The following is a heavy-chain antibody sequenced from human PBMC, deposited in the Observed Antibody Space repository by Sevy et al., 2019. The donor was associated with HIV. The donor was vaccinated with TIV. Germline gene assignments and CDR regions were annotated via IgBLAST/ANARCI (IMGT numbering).Heavy chain of an antibody. CDR3: ARDKGESSSSFLGELSY. J-gene: IGHJ4*02. D-gene: IGHD3-16*02. V-gene: IGHV3-30*04. CDR2: ISSDGRNK. CDR1: GFTFSRYA. Sequence: GGSLRLSCAASGFTFSRYAMNWVRHAPGKGLEWVAVISSDGRNKYYADSVKARFTISRDNSKNTLYLQMNSLRSEDTALYYCARDKGESSSSFLGELSYWGQGTLVTVSS.